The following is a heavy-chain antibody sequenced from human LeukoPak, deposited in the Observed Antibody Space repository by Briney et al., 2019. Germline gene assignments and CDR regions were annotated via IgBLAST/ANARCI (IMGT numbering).Heavy chain of an antibody. Sequence: GGSLRLSCAASGFTFSSYAMHWVRQAPGKGLEWVAVISYDGSNKYYADSVKGRFTISRDNSKNTLCLQMNSLRAEDTAVYYCARNRYFDWLLSSWFDPWGQGTLVTVSS. CDR1: GFTFSSYA. D-gene: IGHD3-9*01. V-gene: IGHV3-30*04. J-gene: IGHJ5*02. CDR3: ARNRYFDWLLSSWFDP. CDR2: ISYDGSNK.